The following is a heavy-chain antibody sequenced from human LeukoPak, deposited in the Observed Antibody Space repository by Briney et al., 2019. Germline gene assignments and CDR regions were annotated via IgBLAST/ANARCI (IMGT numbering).Heavy chain of an antibody. D-gene: IGHD6-19*01. V-gene: IGHV3-23*01. Sequence: PGGSLRLSCAASGFTFSSYAMAWVRQAPGKGLDWLSAINGGGTDTYNADSVKGRFTISRDNPKNTLCLQMNSLRAEDTAVYYCAKGSSSGWPYYFDQWGQGTLVTVSS. CDR3: AKGSSSGWPYYFDQ. J-gene: IGHJ4*02. CDR2: INGGGTDT. CDR1: GFTFSSYA.